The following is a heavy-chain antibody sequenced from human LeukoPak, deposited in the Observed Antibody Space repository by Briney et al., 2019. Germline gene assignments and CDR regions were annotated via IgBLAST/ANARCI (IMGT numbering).Heavy chain of an antibody. CDR1: GGSFSGYY. D-gene: IGHD1-26*01. J-gene: IGHJ4*02. CDR3: SRESGAFCPFGY. Sequence: SETLSLTCAVYGGSFSGYYWSWIRQPPGQGLEWIGEISLSGLTNYNPSLKSRVTMSLDKSKNHLSLNLTSVTAADTAVYYCSRESGAFCPFGYWGQGTLVTVSS. CDR2: ISLSGLT. V-gene: IGHV4-34*01.